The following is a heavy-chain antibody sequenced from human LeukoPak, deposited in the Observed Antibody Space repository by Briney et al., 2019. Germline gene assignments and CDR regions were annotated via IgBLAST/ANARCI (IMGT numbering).Heavy chain of an antibody. V-gene: IGHV1-2*06. CDR2: INPNSGGT. CDR3: ARTGYYDILTGYYETYSYYMDV. D-gene: IGHD3-9*01. J-gene: IGHJ6*03. CDR1: GYTFTSYY. Sequence: ASVKVSCKASGYTFTSYYMHWVRQAPGQGLEWMGRINPNSGGTNYAQKFQGRVTITRDTSISTAYMELSRLRSDDTAVYYCARTGYYDILTGYYETYSYYMDVWGKGTTVTVSS.